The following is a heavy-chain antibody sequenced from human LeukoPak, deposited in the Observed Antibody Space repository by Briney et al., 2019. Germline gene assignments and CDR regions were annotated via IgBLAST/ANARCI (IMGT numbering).Heavy chain of an antibody. CDR1: GGSISSYY. CDR2: IYYSGST. CDR3: AATPTGPGIFFDY. V-gene: IGHV4-59*01. J-gene: IGHJ4*02. Sequence: SSETLSLTCTVSGGSISSYYWSWIRQPPGKRLEWIGYIYYSGSTNYNPSLKSRVTISVYTSQNKFSLKLSSVTPADTAVYYSAATPTGPGIFFDYWGQGTLVTVSS. D-gene: IGHD4-17*01.